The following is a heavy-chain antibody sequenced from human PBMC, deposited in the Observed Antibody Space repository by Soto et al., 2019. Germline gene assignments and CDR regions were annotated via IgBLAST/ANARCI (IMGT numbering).Heavy chain of an antibody. CDR1: GGSMRNYF. V-gene: IGHV4-59*01. CDR3: AAGEASSRNLAPYYLDF. CDR2: IHYSGTT. D-gene: IGHD6-13*01. Sequence: LSLTCTVSGGSMRNYFWTWIRQPPGKGLEWIGYIHYSGTTSFFPSYNPSLRSRVTISEDTSKNQFSLKLLSVTTADTAVYFCAAGEASSRNLAPYYLDFWGQGTMGNVS. J-gene: IGHJ4*02.